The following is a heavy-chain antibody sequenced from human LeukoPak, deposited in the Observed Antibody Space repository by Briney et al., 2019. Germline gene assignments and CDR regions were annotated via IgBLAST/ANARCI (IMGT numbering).Heavy chain of an antibody. CDR3: ARAHIVVVTAKLVAGDWFDP. D-gene: IGHD2-21*02. CDR1: GGSFSGYY. V-gene: IGHV4-34*01. CDR2: INHSGIT. Sequence: SETLSLTCAVYGGSFSGYYWSWIRQPPGKGLEWIGEINHSGITNYNPSLKSRVNISVDTSKNQFSPKLSSVTAADTAVYYCARAHIVVVTAKLVAGDWFDPWGQGTLVTVSS. J-gene: IGHJ5*02.